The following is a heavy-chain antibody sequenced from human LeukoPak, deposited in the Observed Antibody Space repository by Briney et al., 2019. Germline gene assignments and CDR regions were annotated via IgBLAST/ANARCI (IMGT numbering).Heavy chain of an antibody. CDR3: ARVGYSSSGGFDP. CDR1: GGTFSSYA. CDR2: IIPIFGTA. V-gene: IGHV1-69*05. J-gene: IGHJ5*02. Sequence: SVKVSCKASGGTFSSYAISWVRQAPGQGLEWMGGIIPIFGTANYAQEFQGRVTITTDESTSTAYMELSSLRSEDTAVYYCARVGYSSSGGFDPWGQGTLVTVSS. D-gene: IGHD6-6*01.